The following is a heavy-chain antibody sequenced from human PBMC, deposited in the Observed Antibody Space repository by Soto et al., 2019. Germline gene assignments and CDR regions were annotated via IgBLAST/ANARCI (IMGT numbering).Heavy chain of an antibody. CDR3: ARDWGYGDYDPVYFQH. V-gene: IGHV4-31*03. CDR1: GGSISSGGYY. D-gene: IGHD4-17*01. Sequence: QVQLQESGPGLVKPSQTLSLTCTVSGGSISSGGYYWSWIRQHPGKGLEWIGYIYYSGSTYYNPSLKSRVTISVDKSKNQFSLKLSSVTAADTAVYYCARDWGYGDYDPVYFQHWGQGTLVTVSS. CDR2: IYYSGST. J-gene: IGHJ1*01.